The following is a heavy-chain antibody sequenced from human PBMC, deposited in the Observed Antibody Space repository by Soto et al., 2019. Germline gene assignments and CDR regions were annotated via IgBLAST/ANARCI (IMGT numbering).Heavy chain of an antibody. CDR2: ISYNGGYR. D-gene: IGHD3-22*01. V-gene: IGHV3-30*18. CDR3: VKDDDGYYYDNTGLTY. J-gene: IGHJ4*02. CDR1: GFTFMNYG. Sequence: PGGPLIPSCAASGFTFMNYGMHWVRQAPGKGLEWVAVISYNGGYRYYGDSVKGRFTISRDNSKNTLYLQMDSLRAEDTALYYCVKDDDGYYYDNTGLTYWGQGTVGTVSS.